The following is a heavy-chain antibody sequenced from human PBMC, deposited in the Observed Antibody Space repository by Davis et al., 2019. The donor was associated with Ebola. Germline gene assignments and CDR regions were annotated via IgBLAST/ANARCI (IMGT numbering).Heavy chain of an antibody. CDR2: IYHSGST. J-gene: IGHJ5*02. CDR1: GGSISSGGYS. D-gene: IGHD6-13*01. CDR3: ARGKPFGSSFWFDP. Sequence: MPSATLSLTCAFSGGSISSGGYSWSWIRQPPGKGLEWIGYIYHSGSTYYNPALKSRVTISVDRTKNQFSLKLSSVTAADTAVYYCARGKPFGSSFWFDPWGQGTLVNVSS. V-gene: IGHV4-30-2*01.